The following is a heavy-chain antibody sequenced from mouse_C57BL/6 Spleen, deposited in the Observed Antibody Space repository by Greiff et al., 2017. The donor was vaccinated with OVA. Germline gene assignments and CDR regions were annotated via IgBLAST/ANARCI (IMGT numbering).Heavy chain of an antibody. Sequence: VKLQESGAELVRPGASVTLSCKASGYTFTDYEMHWVTQTPVHGLEWIGAIDPETGGTAYNQKFKGKAILTADKSSSTAYMELRSLTSKDSAVYYCTRGLLRYAMDYWGQGTSVTVSS. D-gene: IGHD2-3*01. CDR3: TRGLLRYAMDY. CDR2: IDPETGGT. V-gene: IGHV1-15*01. J-gene: IGHJ4*01. CDR1: GYTFTDYE.